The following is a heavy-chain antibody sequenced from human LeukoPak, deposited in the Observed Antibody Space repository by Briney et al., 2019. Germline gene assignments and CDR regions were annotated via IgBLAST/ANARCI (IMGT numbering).Heavy chain of an antibody. CDR1: GGSFSGYY. D-gene: IGHD4-17*01. V-gene: IGHV4-34*01. CDR2: INHSGST. Sequence: PSETLSLTCAVYGGSFSGYYWSWIRQPPGKGLEWIGEINHSGSTNYNPSLKSRVTISVDTSKNQFSLKLSSLTAADTAVYFCARGATVTLFKHWGQGTLVTVSS. CDR3: ARGATVTLFKH. J-gene: IGHJ1*01.